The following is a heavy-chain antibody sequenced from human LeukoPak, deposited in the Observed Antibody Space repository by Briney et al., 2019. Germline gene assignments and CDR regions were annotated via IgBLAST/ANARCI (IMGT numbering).Heavy chain of an antibody. CDR1: GFSFNTYA. CDR3: AKDFGNYISGFYY. J-gene: IGHJ4*02. D-gene: IGHD3-22*01. CDR2: ISHSGGNT. V-gene: IGHV3-23*01. Sequence: GGSLRLSCAASGFSFNTYAMSWVRQTPEKGLEWVSGISHSGGNTYYAASVKGRFTISRDRSKNTVYLQMNGLRAEDTAVYFCAKDFGNYISGFYYWGQGTLVTVSS.